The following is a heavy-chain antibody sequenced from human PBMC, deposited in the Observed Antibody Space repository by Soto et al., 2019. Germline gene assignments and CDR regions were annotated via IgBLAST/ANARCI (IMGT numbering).Heavy chain of an antibody. J-gene: IGHJ4*02. CDR3: AKYYAIFGVVTYPPGY. D-gene: IGHD3-3*01. Sequence: PGGSLRLSCAASGFTFSSYGMHWVRQAPGKGLEWVAVISYDGSNKYYADSVKGRFTISRDNSKNTLYLQMNSLRAEDTAVYYCAKYYAIFGVVTYPPGYWGQGTLVTVSS. V-gene: IGHV3-30*18. CDR2: ISYDGSNK. CDR1: GFTFSSYG.